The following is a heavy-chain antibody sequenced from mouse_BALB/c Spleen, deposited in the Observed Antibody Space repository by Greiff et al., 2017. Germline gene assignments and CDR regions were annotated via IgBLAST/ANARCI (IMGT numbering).Heavy chain of an antibody. J-gene: IGHJ3*01. V-gene: IGHV1-5*01. CDR1: GYTFTSYW. CDR3: TKGGYYGGFAY. CDR2: IYPGNSDT. Sequence: EVQLQQSGTVLARPGASVKMSCKASGYTFTSYWMHWVKQRPGQGLEWIGAIYPGNSDTSYNQKFKGKAKLTAVTSTSTAYMELSSLTNEDSAVYYCTKGGYYGGFAYWGQGTLVTVSA. D-gene: IGHD1-1*01.